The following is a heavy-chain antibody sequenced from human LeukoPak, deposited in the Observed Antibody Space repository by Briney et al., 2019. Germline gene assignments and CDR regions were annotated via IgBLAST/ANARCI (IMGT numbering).Heavy chain of an antibody. CDR3: AKDGGSHYYLDY. CDR2: IRYDGSNK. J-gene: IGHJ4*02. V-gene: IGHV3-30*02. CDR1: GFTFSSYG. Sequence: GGSLRLSCAASGFTFSSYGMHWVRQAPGKGLEWVAFIRYDGSNKYYADSVKGRFTISRDNSKNTLYLQMNSLRAEDTAVYYCAKDGGSHYYLDYWGQGTLVTVSS. D-gene: IGHD3-16*01.